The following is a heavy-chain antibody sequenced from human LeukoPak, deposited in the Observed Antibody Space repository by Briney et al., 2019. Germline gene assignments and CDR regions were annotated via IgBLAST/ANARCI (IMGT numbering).Heavy chain of an antibody. V-gene: IGHV3-74*01. J-gene: IGHJ5*02. Sequence: PGGSLSLSCTASGFTFGNYAMHWVRQAPGKGLVWVSRLYTDGSYTTYADSVKGRFTISRDNAKSTLYLQMDSLRVDDTAVYYCARESIRQPLDRWGQGTLVTVSS. CDR3: ARESIRQPLDR. D-gene: IGHD2-2*02. CDR1: GFTFGNYA. CDR2: LYTDGSYT.